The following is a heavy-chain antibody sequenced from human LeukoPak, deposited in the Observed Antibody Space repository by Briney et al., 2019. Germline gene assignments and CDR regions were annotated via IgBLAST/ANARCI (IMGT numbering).Heavy chain of an antibody. V-gene: IGHV3-74*01. CDR3: ARVAVGATSIVDY. CDR2: INSDGSWT. J-gene: IGHJ4*02. D-gene: IGHD1-26*01. CDR1: GNYW. Sequence: PGGSLRLSCAASGNYWMHWVRQVPGKGLVWVSHINSDGSWTSYADSVKGRFTISKDNAKNTVYLQMNSLRAEDTAVYYCARVAVGATSIVDYWGQGTLVTVSS.